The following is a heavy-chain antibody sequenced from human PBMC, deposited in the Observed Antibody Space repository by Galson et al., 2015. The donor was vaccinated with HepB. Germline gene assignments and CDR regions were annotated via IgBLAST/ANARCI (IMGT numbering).Heavy chain of an antibody. Sequence: SLRLSCAASGLTFSSYAMHWVRQAPGKGLEWVAVISYDGSNKYYADSVKGRFTISRDNSKNTLYLQMNSLRAEDTAVYYCARVKEWELQAFDIWGQGTMVTVSS. V-gene: IGHV3-30-3*01. CDR3: ARVKEWELQAFDI. CDR2: ISYDGSNK. CDR1: GLTFSSYA. J-gene: IGHJ3*02. D-gene: IGHD1-26*01.